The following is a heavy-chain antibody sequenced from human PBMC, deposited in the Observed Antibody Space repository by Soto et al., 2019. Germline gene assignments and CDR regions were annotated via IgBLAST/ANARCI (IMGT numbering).Heavy chain of an antibody. Sequence: QVQLQESGPGLVKPSQTLSLTCTVSGGSISSGDYYWSWIRHHPGKGLEWIGYIYSSGGTYYNPSLRSRVTISAYTSKNQFSLRLSSVTAADTAVYYCVRDYDYDTSRNDAFDIWGQGTMVTVSS. CDR2: IYSSGGT. V-gene: IGHV4-31*03. CDR1: GGSISSGDYY. J-gene: IGHJ3*02. CDR3: VRDYDYDTSRNDAFDI. D-gene: IGHD3-22*01.